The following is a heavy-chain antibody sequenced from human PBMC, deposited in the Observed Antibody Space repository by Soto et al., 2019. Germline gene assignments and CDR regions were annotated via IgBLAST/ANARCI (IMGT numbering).Heavy chain of an antibody. V-gene: IGHV3-23*01. Sequence: EVQLLESGGGLVQPGGSLRLSCAASGFTFSSYAMSWVRQAPGKGLEWVSAISGSGGSTYYADSVKGRFTISRDNSKITLYLQMNRLRAEDTAVYYCAKDAPYYDILTGYTEYFQHWGQGTLVTVSS. CDR2: ISGSGGST. CDR3: AKDAPYYDILTGYTEYFQH. D-gene: IGHD3-9*01. J-gene: IGHJ1*01. CDR1: GFTFSSYA.